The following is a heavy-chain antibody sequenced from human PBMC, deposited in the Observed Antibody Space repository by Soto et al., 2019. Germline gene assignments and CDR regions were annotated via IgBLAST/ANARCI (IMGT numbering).Heavy chain of an antibody. Sequence: TQTLSLTCAISGDSVSSNSATWNCIRQSPSRGLEWLGRTYFRSQWYYDYAVSVTSRLTINPYTSKNQFSLQLNSVTPEDTAVYYCARERREEGGTLNPIDYWGQGTLVTVSS. CDR1: GDSVSSNSAT. V-gene: IGHV6-1*01. CDR3: ARERREEGGTLNPIDY. J-gene: IGHJ4*01. CDR2: TYFRSQWYY. D-gene: IGHD1-26*01.